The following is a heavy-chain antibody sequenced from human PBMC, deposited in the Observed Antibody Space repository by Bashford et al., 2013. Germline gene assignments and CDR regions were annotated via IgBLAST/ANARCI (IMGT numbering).Heavy chain of an antibody. D-gene: IGHD4-17*01. Sequence: SGESLKISCKGSGYSFTSYWIGWVRQMPGKGLEWMGIIYPGDSDTRYSPSFQGQVTISADKSISTAYLQWSSLKASDTAMYYCARLETYGDYNGQLFDYWGQGTLVTVSS. CDR1: GYSFTSYW. J-gene: IGHJ4*02. CDR2: IYPGDSDT. CDR3: ARLETYGDYNGQLFDY. V-gene: IGHV5-51*03.